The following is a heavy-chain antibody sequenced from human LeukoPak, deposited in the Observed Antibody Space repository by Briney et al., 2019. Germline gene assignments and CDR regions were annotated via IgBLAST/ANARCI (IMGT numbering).Heavy chain of an antibody. D-gene: IGHD5-18*01. V-gene: IGHV4-39*07. CDR3: ARDGYSYTDI. J-gene: IGHJ4*02. CDR1: GGSISSSSYY. CDR2: IYYSGST. Sequence: PSETLSLTCTVSGGSISSSSYYWGWIRQPPGKGLEWIGSIYYSGSTYYNPSLKSRVTISVDTSKNQFSLKLSSVTAADTAVYFCARDGYSYTDIWGQGILVTVSS.